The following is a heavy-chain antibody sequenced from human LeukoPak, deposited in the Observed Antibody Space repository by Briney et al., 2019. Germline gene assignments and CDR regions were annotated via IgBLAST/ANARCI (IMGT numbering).Heavy chain of an antibody. J-gene: IGHJ6*03. CDR2: IIPIFGTA. D-gene: IGHD6-6*01. Sequence: SVKVSCKASGGTFSSYAISWVRQAPGQGLEWMGGIIPIFGTANYAQKFQGRVTITTDESTSTAYMELSSLRSEDTAVYYCARDHIAARRQLYYYYYMDVWGKGTTVTVSS. CDR1: GGTFSSYA. CDR3: ARDHIAARRQLYYYYYMDV. V-gene: IGHV1-69*05.